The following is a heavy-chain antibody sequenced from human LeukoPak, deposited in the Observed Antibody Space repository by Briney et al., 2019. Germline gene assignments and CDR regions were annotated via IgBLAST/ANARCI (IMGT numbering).Heavy chain of an antibody. D-gene: IGHD3-3*01. CDR2: ISAYNGNT. CDR1: GYTFTSYG. CDR3: ARERITIFGVVPLGYYYMDV. Sequence: ASVKVSCKASGYTFTSYGISWVRQAPEQGLEWMGWISAYNGNTNYAQKLQGRVTMTTDTSTSTAYMELRSLRSDDTAVYYCARERITIFGVVPLGYYYMDVWGKGTTVTVSS. J-gene: IGHJ6*03. V-gene: IGHV1-18*01.